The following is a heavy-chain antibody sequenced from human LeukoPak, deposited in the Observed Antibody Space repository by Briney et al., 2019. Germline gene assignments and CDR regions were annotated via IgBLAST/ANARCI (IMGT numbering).Heavy chain of an antibody. CDR3: ARTEWSYYDGDAFDI. J-gene: IGHJ3*02. CDR1: GGSISSGSYY. D-gene: IGHD1-26*01. V-gene: IGHV4-61*02. CDR2: IYTSGST. Sequence: SETLSLTCTVSGGSISSGSYYWSWIRQPAGKGLEWIGRIYTSGSTNYNPSLKSRVTISVDTSKNQFSLKLSSVTAADTAVYYCARTEWSYYDGDAFDIWGQGTMVTVSS.